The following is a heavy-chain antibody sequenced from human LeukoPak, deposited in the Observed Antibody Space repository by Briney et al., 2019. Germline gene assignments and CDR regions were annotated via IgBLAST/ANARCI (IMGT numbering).Heavy chain of an antibody. CDR2: ISWNSGSI. D-gene: IGHD4-17*01. CDR1: GFTFDDYA. Sequence: GGSLRLSCAASGFTFDDYAMHWVRQAPGKGLEWVSGISWNSGSIGYADSVKGRFTISRDNAKNSLYLQMNSLRAEDTALYYYAKEGATTAREYYFDYWGQGTLVTVSS. V-gene: IGHV3-9*01. CDR3: AKEGATTAREYYFDY. J-gene: IGHJ4*02.